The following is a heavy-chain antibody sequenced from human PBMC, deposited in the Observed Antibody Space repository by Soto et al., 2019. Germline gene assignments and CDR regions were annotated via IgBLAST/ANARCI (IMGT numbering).Heavy chain of an antibody. CDR2: ISYDGSNK. D-gene: IGHD6-19*01. CDR1: GFTFSSYA. J-gene: IGHJ4*02. Sequence: PGGSLRLSCAASGFTFSSYAMHWVRQAPGKGLEWAAVISYDGSNKYYADSVKGRFTISRDNSKNTLYLQMNSLRAEDTAVYYCARDLRIAVAGTVSGPIDYWGQGTLVTVSS. CDR3: ARDLRIAVAGTVSGPIDY. V-gene: IGHV3-30-3*01.